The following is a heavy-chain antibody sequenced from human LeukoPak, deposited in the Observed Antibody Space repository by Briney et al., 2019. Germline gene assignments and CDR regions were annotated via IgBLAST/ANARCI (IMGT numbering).Heavy chain of an antibody. CDR2: INPNSGGT. Sequence: ASVKVSCKASGYTFTGYYMHWVRQAPGQGLEWTGWINPNSGGTNYAQKFQGRVTITRNTSICTAYMELSSLRSEDTAVYYCARGMEYNWNYDYWGQGTLVTVSS. CDR1: GYTFTGYY. J-gene: IGHJ4*02. D-gene: IGHD1-7*01. CDR3: ARGMEYNWNYDY. V-gene: IGHV1-2*02.